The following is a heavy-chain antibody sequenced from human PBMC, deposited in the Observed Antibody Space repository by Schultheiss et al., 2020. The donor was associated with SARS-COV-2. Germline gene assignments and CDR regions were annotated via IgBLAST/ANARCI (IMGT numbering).Heavy chain of an antibody. Sequence: GGSLRLSCAASGFTFSDYYMSWIRQAPGKGLEWVSYISSSGSTIYYADSVKGRFTISRDNAKNSLYLQMNSLRAEDTAVYYCARDTDILTGYYIKGLYYYYYGMDVWGQGTTVTVSS. CDR2: ISSSGSTI. J-gene: IGHJ6*02. CDR1: GFTFSDYY. CDR3: ARDTDILTGYYIKGLYYYYYGMDV. D-gene: IGHD3-9*01. V-gene: IGHV3-11*04.